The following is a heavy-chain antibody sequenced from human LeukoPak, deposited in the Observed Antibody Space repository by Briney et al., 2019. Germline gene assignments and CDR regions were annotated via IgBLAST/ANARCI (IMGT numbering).Heavy chain of an antibody. J-gene: IGHJ3*02. D-gene: IGHD3-22*01. CDR3: ARRGAVGVITSAFDI. CDR1: GYTFTGYY. CDR2: INPNSGGT. Sequence: GASVKVSCKASGYTFTGYYMHWVRQAPGQGLEWMGWINPNSGGTNYAQKFQGRVTMTRDTSISTAYMELSRLRSYDTAVYYCARRGAVGVITSAFDIWGQGTMVIVSS. V-gene: IGHV1-2*02.